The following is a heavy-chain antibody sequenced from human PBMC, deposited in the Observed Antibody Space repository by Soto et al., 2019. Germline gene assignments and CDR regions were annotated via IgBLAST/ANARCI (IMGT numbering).Heavy chain of an antibody. CDR2: ISYDGSNK. Sequence: QVQLVESGGGVVQPGRSLRLSCAASGFTFSSYGMQWVRQAPGKGLEWVAVISYDGSNKYYADSVKGRFTISRDNFKNTLYLQMNSLRPEDTAVYQCAKERYGQLWLEDYGLDVWGQGTTVTASS. D-gene: IGHD5-18*01. CDR3: AKERYGQLWLEDYGLDV. V-gene: IGHV3-30*18. CDR1: GFTFSSYG. J-gene: IGHJ6*02.